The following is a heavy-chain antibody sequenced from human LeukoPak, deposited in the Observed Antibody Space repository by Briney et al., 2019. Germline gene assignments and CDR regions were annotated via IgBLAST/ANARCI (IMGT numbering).Heavy chain of an antibody. Sequence: ASVKVSCKASGGTFSSYAISWVRQAPGQGLEWMGGIIPIFGTANYAQKFQGRVTITTDESTSTAYMELSSLRSEDTAVYYCTRHFEYSSSANDYWGQGTLVTVSS. V-gene: IGHV1-69*05. CDR3: TRHFEYSSSANDY. J-gene: IGHJ4*02. CDR2: IIPIFGTA. D-gene: IGHD6-6*01. CDR1: GGTFSSYA.